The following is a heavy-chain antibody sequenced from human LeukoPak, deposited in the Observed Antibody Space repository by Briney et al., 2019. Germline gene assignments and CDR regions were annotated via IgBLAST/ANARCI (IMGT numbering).Heavy chain of an antibody. CDR1: GYTFTGYY. V-gene: IGHV1-2*04. Sequence: APVKVSCKASGYTFTGYYMHWVRQAPGQGLEWMGWINPNSGGTNYAQKFQGWVTMTRDTSISTAYMELSRLRSDDTAVYHCARGDILTPSGAFDIWGQGTMVTVSS. D-gene: IGHD3-9*01. J-gene: IGHJ3*02. CDR3: ARGDILTPSGAFDI. CDR2: INPNSGGT.